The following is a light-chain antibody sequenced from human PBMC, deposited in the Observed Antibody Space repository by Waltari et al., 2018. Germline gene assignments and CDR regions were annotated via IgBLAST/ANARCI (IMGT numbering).Light chain of an antibody. Sequence: SYELTQPSSVSVSPGQTARITCSGDVLTKNYVRWFRQKPGQAPVLVIYKDRERPSGIPERFSGSSSGTTVTLTITGAQVDDEADYYCYATADKIHGIFGGGTKLTVL. J-gene: IGLJ2*01. CDR3: YATADKIHGI. CDR1: VLTKNY. V-gene: IGLV3-27*01. CDR2: KDR.